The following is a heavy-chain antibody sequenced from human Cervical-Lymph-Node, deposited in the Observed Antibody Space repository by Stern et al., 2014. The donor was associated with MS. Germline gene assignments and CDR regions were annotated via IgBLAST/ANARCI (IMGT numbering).Heavy chain of an antibody. CDR3: ARASKVAVAGEFDY. Sequence: VQLVESGAEVKQPGSSVKVSCKASGGTFSSYAISWVRQAPGQGLEWMGGIISIFGTANYEQKLQGRVTITADDSTSTAYMELSSLRSEDTAVYYCARASKVAVAGEFDYWGQGTLVTVSS. CDR1: GGTFSSYA. CDR2: IISIFGTA. V-gene: IGHV1-69*01. D-gene: IGHD6-19*01. J-gene: IGHJ4*02.